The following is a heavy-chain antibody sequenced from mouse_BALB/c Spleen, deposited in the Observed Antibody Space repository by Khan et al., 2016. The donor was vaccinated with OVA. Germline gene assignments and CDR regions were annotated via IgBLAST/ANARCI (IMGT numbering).Heavy chain of an antibody. Sequence: VQLLETGGDLVEPGGSLKLSCAASGFTFSSYSMSWVRQTPDKRLEWVATISSGGDYTYYPDIVKGRFTISRDNAKNTLYLQMSSLKSEDTAMYYCASHLTGSFAYWGQGTLVAVSA. J-gene: IGHJ3*01. CDR2: ISSGGDYT. CDR3: ASHLTGSFAY. V-gene: IGHV5-6*01. CDR1: GFTFSSYS. D-gene: IGHD4-1*01.